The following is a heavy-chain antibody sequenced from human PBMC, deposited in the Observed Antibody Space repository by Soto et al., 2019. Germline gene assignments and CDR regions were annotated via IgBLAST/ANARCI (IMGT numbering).Heavy chain of an antibody. CDR3: ARDSGSYSRDAFDI. CDR2: ISAYNGNT. J-gene: IGHJ3*02. Sequence: QVQLVQSGSEVKKPGASVKVSCKASGYTFTSYGISWVRPAPGQGLEWMGWISAYNGNTNSAQKLPGRVTMTTDTSASTAYMELRSLRSDDTAVYYCARDSGSYSRDAFDIWGQGTMVTVSS. V-gene: IGHV1-18*01. CDR1: GYTFTSYG. D-gene: IGHD1-26*01.